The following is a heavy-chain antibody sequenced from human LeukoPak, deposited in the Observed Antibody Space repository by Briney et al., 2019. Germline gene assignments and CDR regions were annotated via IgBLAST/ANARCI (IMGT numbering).Heavy chain of an antibody. J-gene: IGHJ4*02. CDR1: RFSFSRYA. CDR3: TKDPDYYGSGSYYDLDYFDN. V-gene: IGHV3-23*01. CDR2: ICGSGGST. Sequence: GGSLRLSCAASRFSFSRYAMSCVRQAPGEGLEWVSAICGSGGSTYYADSVKGRFTISRDNSKNTLYLQMNSLRAEDTAVYYCTKDPDYYGSGSYYDLDYFDNWGQGTLGTVSS. D-gene: IGHD3-10*01.